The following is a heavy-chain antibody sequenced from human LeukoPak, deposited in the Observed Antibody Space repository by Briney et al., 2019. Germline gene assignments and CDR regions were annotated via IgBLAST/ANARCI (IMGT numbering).Heavy chain of an antibody. Sequence: GGSLRLSCAASGFTFSSYAMHWVRQAPGKGLEWVAVVSYDGSNKYYADSVKGRFTISRDNSKNTLYLQMNSLRAEDTAVYYCARDSVGATNYFDYWGQGTLVTVSS. V-gene: IGHV3-30-3*01. J-gene: IGHJ4*02. CDR2: VSYDGSNK. D-gene: IGHD1-26*01. CDR3: ARDSVGATNYFDY. CDR1: GFTFSSYA.